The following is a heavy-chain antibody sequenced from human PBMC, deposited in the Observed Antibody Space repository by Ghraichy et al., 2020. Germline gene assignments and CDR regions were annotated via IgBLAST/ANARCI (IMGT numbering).Heavy chain of an antibody. CDR2: IYWDDDK. V-gene: IGHV2-5*02. CDR3: AHTGQNNGWYSWFDP. D-gene: IGHD6-19*01. CDR1: GFSLTATGVG. J-gene: IGHJ5*02. Sequence: SGPTLVKPTQTLTLTCTFSGFSLTATGVGVGWVRQPPGKALEWLGNIYWDDDKHYNPSLETRLTITKDTSNNQVVLRMTNMDPVDTATYFCAHTGQNNGWYSWFDPWGQGTQVTVSS.